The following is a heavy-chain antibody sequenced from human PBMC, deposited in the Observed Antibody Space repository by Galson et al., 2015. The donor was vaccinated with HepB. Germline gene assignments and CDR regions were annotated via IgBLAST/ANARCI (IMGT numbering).Heavy chain of an antibody. CDR1: GYSFTSFW. CDR3: ARQGNGGLFDQ. CDR2: INPGDSDT. Sequence: QSGAEVKKPGESLKISCEGSGYSFTSFWICWVRQMPGKGLVWMGIINPGDSDTRYSPSFQGQVTISVDKSISTAYLQWSSLKASDTAMYHCARQGNGGLFDQWGQGTLVSVSS. V-gene: IGHV5-51*01. D-gene: IGHD3-10*01. J-gene: IGHJ4*02.